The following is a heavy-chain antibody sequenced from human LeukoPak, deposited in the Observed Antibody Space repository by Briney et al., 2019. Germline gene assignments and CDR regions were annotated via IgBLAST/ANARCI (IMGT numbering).Heavy chain of an antibody. D-gene: IGHD1-26*01. CDR3: AKVPAPYSGSYLVNFDY. Sequence: PGGSLRLSCAASGFTFSSYAMSWVRQAPGKGLEWVSAISGSGGSTYCAVSVKGRFTISRDNSKNTLYLQMNSLRAEDTAVYYCAKVPAPYSGSYLVNFDYWGQGTLVTVSS. V-gene: IGHV3-23*01. J-gene: IGHJ4*02. CDR2: ISGSGGST. CDR1: GFTFSSYA.